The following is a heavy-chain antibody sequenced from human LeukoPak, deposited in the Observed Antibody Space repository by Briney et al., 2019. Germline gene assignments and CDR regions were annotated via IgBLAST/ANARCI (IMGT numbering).Heavy chain of an antibody. CDR3: ASLIVVVVAASSYFDS. J-gene: IGHJ4*02. CDR1: GFTFGEDA. D-gene: IGHD2-15*01. CDR2: IRTKTNGATA. Sequence: GGSLRLSCTASGFTFGEDAMSWFRQAPGKGLEWLGFIRTKTNGATAEYAASVKGRFSISRDDSKSIAYLQMNSLKTEDTAVYYCASLIVVVVAASSYFDSWGQGTRVTVSS. V-gene: IGHV3-49*03.